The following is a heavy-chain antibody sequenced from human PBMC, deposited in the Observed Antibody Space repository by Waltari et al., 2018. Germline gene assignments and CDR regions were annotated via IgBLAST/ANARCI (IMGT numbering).Heavy chain of an antibody. V-gene: IGHV1-18*01. CDR3: ARLDRYCSGGSYYFSGYWFDP. J-gene: IGHJ5*02. Sequence: HGLEWMGWISAYNGNTNYAQKLQGRVTMTTDTSTSTAYMELRSLRSDDTAVYYCARLDRYCSGGSYYFSGYWFDPRGQGTLVTVSS. CDR2: ISAYNGNT. D-gene: IGHD2-15*01.